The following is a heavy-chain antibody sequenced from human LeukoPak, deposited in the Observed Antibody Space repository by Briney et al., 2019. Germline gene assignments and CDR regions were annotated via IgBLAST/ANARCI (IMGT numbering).Heavy chain of an antibody. J-gene: IGHJ4*02. Sequence: GGPLRLSCAASGFTFSSYAMHWVRQAPGKGLEWVAVISYDGSNKYYADSVKGRFTISRDNSKNTLYLQMNSLRAEDTAVYYCARDKLAVAGTHFFDYWGQGTLVTVSS. CDR3: ARDKLAVAGTHFFDY. CDR1: GFTFSSYA. V-gene: IGHV3-30*04. D-gene: IGHD6-19*01. CDR2: ISYDGSNK.